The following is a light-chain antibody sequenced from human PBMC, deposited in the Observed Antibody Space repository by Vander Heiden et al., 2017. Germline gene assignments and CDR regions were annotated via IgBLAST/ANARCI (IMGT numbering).Light chain of an antibody. CDR2: AAS. CDR3: RQYDNWPPT. V-gene: IGKV1-6*01. Sequence: IEMTQSPATLSASLGDRVTITCRASQSVSNNLGWYQQKPGKAPKLLIYAASSLPSGIPSRFSGSGSGTDFTLTISSLQSEDFAVYYCRQYDNWPPTFGQGTKVEIK. J-gene: IGKJ1*01. CDR1: QSVSNN.